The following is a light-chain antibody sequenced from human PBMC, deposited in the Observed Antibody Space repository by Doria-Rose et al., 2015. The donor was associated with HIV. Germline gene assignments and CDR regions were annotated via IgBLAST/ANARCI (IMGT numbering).Light chain of an antibody. CDR3: QQRSNWPPIFT. CDR1: QSVSSN. V-gene: IGKV3-11*01. CDR2: DAS. J-gene: IGKJ3*01. Sequence: PGERATLSCRASQSVSSNLAWYQQKPGQAPRLLIYDASNRATGIPARFSGSGSGSDFTLTISSLEPEDFAVYFCQQRSNWPPIFTFGPGTKVDI.